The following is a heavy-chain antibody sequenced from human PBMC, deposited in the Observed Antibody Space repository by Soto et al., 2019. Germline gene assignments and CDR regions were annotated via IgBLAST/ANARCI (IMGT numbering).Heavy chain of an antibody. CDR3: ARVVVVPAAPFDP. CDR2: ISSSSSYI. J-gene: IGHJ5*02. V-gene: IGHV3-21*01. Sequence: PGGSLRLSCAASGFTFSSYSMNWVRHAPGKGLEWVSSISSSSSYIYYADSVKGRFTISRDNAKNSLYLQMNSLRAEDTAVYYCARVVVVPAAPFDPWGQGTLVTVSS. CDR1: GFTFSSYS. D-gene: IGHD2-2*01.